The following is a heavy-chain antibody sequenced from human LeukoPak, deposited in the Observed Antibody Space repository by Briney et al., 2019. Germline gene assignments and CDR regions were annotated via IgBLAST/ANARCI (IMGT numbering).Heavy chain of an antibody. V-gene: IGHV3-48*01. CDR1: GFTFSSYS. D-gene: IGHD3-3*01. CDR2: ISSSSSTI. Sequence: GGSLRLSCAASGFTFSSYSMNWVRQAPGKGLEWVSYISSSSSTIYYADSVKGRFTISRDNAKNSLYLQMSSLRAEDTAVYYCARDRSGGYDFWSGYSDRAFDIWGQGTMVTVSS. J-gene: IGHJ3*02. CDR3: ARDRSGGYDFWSGYSDRAFDI.